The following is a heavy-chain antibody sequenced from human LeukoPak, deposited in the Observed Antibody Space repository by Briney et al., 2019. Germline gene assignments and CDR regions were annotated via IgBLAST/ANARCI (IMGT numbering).Heavy chain of an antibody. CDR2: IYYSGST. V-gene: IGHV4-39*07. Sequence: SETLSLTCTVSGGSISSSSYYWGWIRQPPGKGLEWIGSIYYSGSTYYNPSLKSRVTISVDTSKNQFSLKLSSVTAADTAVYYCARATYYYDSSGYYPHYNYYFDYWGQGTLVTVSS. CDR1: GGSISSSSYY. D-gene: IGHD3-22*01. CDR3: ARATYYYDSSGYYPHYNYYFDY. J-gene: IGHJ4*02.